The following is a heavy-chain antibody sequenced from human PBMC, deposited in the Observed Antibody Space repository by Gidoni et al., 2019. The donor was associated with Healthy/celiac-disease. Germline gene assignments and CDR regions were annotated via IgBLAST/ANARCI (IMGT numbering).Heavy chain of an antibody. CDR3: ARAQPKYYYDKSYGMDV. Sequence: QVQLQQWGAGLLKPSETLSLPCAVYGGSVSGYYWSWIRQPPGKGLEWIGEINHSGSTNYNPSLKSRVTISVDTSKNQFSLKLSSVTAADTAVYYCARAQPKYYYDKSYGMDVWGQGTTVTVSS. V-gene: IGHV4-34*01. D-gene: IGHD3-22*01. CDR2: INHSGST. J-gene: IGHJ6*02. CDR1: GGSVSGYY.